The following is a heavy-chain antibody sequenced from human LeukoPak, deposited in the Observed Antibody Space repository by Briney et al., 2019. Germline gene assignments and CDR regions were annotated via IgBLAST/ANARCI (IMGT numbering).Heavy chain of an antibody. J-gene: IGHJ5*02. V-gene: IGHV1-46*01. Sequence: ASVKVSCKASGYTFTSYYMHWVRQAPGQGLEWMGIINPSGGSTSYAQKFQSRVTMTRDTSTSTVYMELSSLRSEDTAVYYCARDGGYYYVNNWFDPWGQGTLVTVSS. D-gene: IGHD3-22*01. CDR1: GYTFTSYY. CDR2: INPSGGST. CDR3: ARDGGYYYVNNWFDP.